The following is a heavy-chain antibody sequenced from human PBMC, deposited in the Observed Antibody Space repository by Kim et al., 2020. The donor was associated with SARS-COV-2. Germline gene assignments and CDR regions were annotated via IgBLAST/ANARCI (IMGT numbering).Heavy chain of an antibody. D-gene: IGHD6-13*01. CDR2: IIPIFGTA. J-gene: IGHJ5*02. V-gene: IGHV1-69*13. CDR3: ASSSSWFPNGWFDP. CDR1: GGTFSSYA. Sequence: SVKVSCKASGGTFSSYAISWVRQAPGQGLEWMGGIIPIFGTANYAQKFQGRVTITADESTSTAYVELSSLRSEDTAVYYCASSSSWFPNGWFDPWGQGTLVTVSS.